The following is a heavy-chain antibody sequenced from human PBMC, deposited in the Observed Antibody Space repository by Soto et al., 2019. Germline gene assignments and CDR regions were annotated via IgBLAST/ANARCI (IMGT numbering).Heavy chain of an antibody. V-gene: IGHV5-51*01. CDR2: IWPGDSDT. J-gene: IGHJ6*03. CDR3: ARQLAGGDGRNYMDV. D-gene: IGHD3-16*01. Sequence: GESLKISCKGSGYSFTSHWIGWVRQMPGKGLEWMGIIWPGDSDTRYSPSFQGQVTISADKSINTAYLQWSSLKASDTAMYFCARQLAGGDGRNYMDVWGKGSTVTVSS. CDR1: GYSFTSHW.